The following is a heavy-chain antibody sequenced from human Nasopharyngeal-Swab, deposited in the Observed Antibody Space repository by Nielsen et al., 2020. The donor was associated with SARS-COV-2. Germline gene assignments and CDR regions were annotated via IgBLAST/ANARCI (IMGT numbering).Heavy chain of an antibody. CDR1: GFTFTSSS. V-gene: IGHV1-58*01. CDR2: IVVGSGNT. Sequence: SVKVSCKASGFTFTSSSVLWVRQSRGQRLEWIGWIVVGSGNTNYAQKFQERVTITRDMSTSTAYMELSSLRSEDTAVYYCAVASSGWYFPQGAFDIWGQGTMVTVSS. D-gene: IGHD6-19*01. CDR3: AVASSGWYFPQGAFDI. J-gene: IGHJ3*02.